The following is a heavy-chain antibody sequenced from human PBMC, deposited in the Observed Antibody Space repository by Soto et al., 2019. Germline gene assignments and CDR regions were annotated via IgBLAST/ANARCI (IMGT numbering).Heavy chain of an antibody. D-gene: IGHD2-15*01. CDR3: ATDTFAASSALYY. Sequence: QVQLVQSGAEVKKPGASVKVSCKVSGYTLTELSMHWVRQAPGKGLEWMGGFDPEDGETIYAQKFQGRVSMTDRPSTDTAHIELRSLRAEDTAVYYLATDTFAASSALYYLGQGTQVTGSS. CDR1: GYTLTELS. CDR2: FDPEDGET. V-gene: IGHV1-24*01. J-gene: IGHJ4*02.